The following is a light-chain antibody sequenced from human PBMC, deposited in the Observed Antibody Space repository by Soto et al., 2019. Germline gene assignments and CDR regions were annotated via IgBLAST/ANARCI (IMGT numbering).Light chain of an antibody. J-gene: IGLJ3*02. V-gene: IGLV1-36*01. CDR1: HSNIGSNA. Sequence: QSVLTQSPSVSGAPRQSVNISCSGNHSNIGSNAVHWYQQLPGKAPKLLMYYNDMLHSGVSDRFSGSKSGTSASLAISGLQSEDEGDYYCATWDDRLTAWVFGGGTKLTVL. CDR3: ATWDDRLTAWV. CDR2: YND.